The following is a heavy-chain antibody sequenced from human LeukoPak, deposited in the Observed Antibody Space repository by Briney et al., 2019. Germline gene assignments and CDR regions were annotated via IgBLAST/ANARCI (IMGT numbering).Heavy chain of an antibody. CDR1: GGSISSYY. V-gene: IGHV4-34*01. Sequence: SETLSLTCTVSGGSISSYYWSWIRQPPGKGLEWIGEINHSGSTNYNPSLKSRVTISVDTSKNQFSLKLSSVTAADTAVYYCARRDLRTLDYWGQGTLVTVSS. D-gene: IGHD4-17*01. J-gene: IGHJ4*02. CDR3: ARRDLRTLDY. CDR2: INHSGST.